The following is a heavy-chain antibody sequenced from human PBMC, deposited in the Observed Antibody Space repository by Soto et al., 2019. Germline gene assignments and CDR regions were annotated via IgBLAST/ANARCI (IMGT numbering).Heavy chain of an antibody. CDR2: IYHSGST. D-gene: IGHD3-22*01. J-gene: IGHJ5*02. CDR1: GGSISSGGYS. V-gene: IGHV4-30-2*01. CDR3: ARDAPHYYDSSGYYSNWFDP. Sequence: TSETLSLTCAVSGGSISSGGYSWSWIRQPPGKGLEWIGYIYHSGSTYYNPSLKSRVTISVDRSKNQFSLKLSSVTAADTAVYYCARDAPHYYDSSGYYSNWFDPWGQGTLVTVSS.